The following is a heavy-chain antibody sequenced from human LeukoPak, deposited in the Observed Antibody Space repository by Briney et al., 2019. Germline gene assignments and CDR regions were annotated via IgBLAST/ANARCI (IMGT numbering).Heavy chain of an antibody. D-gene: IGHD1-14*01. V-gene: IGHV1-3*03. Sequence: EASVKVSCKASGYTFTRYAIHWVRQAPGQRLEWMGWINVGNGNTQYSQDFQGRVTITRDTSASTAYMELSSLRPDDMAVYYCARSVGTQYFDSWGQGTLVTLSS. CDR2: INVGNGNT. CDR3: ARSVGTQYFDS. CDR1: GYTFTRYA. J-gene: IGHJ4*02.